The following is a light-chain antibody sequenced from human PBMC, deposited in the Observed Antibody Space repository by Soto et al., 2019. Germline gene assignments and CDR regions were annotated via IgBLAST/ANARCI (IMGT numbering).Light chain of an antibody. CDR1: QRVSSN. J-gene: IGKJ3*01. CDR2: GAS. CDR3: QQYNDWPLT. Sequence: EIVMTQSPATLSLSPGERATLSCRASQRVSSNLAWYQQKPGQTPRLFIYGASTRATGIPVRFSGSGSGTEFTLTISSLISEDFAGYYCQQYNDWPLTFGPGTKVEIK. V-gene: IGKV3-15*01.